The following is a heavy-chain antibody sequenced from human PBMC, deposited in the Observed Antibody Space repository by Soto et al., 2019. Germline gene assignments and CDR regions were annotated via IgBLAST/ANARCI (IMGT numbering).Heavy chain of an antibody. V-gene: IGHV4-31*03. J-gene: IGHJ6*02. CDR2: IYYSGST. CDR3: ARGVRTRNYDFWSDARGDYYGMDV. Sequence: SQTLSLTCTVSGGSISSGGYYWSWIRQHPGKGLEWIGYIYYSGSTYYNPSLKSRVTISVDTSKNQFSLKLSSVTAADTAVYYCARGVRTRNYDFWSDARGDYYGMDVWGQGTTVTVSS. D-gene: IGHD3-3*01. CDR1: GGSISSGGYY.